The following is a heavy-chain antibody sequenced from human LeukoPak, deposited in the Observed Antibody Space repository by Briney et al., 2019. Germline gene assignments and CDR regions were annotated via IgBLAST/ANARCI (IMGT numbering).Heavy chain of an antibody. CDR2: ISGSGGST. J-gene: IGHJ6*03. CDR3: ARDPDLADYYYYYMDV. CDR1: GFTFSSYA. Sequence: GGSLRLSCAASGFTFSSYAMSWVRQAPGKGLEWVSAISGSGGSTYYADSVKGRFTISRDNAKNALYLQMNSLRAEDTAVYYCARDPDLADYYYYYMDVWGKGTTVTVSS. V-gene: IGHV3-23*01.